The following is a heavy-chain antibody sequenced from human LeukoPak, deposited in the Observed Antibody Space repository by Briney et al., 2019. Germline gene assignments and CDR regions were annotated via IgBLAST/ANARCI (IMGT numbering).Heavy chain of an antibody. J-gene: IGHJ4*02. Sequence: GGSLRLSCAASGFTFSSYAMHWVRQAPGKGLEWVAVISYDGSNKYYADSVKGRFTISRDNAKNSLYLQMNSLRAEDTAVYYCARVAINDYGDYFDYWGQGTLVTVSS. CDR1: GFTFSSYA. V-gene: IGHV3-30*04. D-gene: IGHD4-17*01. CDR3: ARVAINDYGDYFDY. CDR2: ISYDGSNK.